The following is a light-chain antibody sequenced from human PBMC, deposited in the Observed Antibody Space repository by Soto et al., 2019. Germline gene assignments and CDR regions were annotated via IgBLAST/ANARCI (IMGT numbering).Light chain of an antibody. CDR3: QQHASYPRD. V-gene: IGKV1-17*03. Sequence: DIKMTQSPSALSAADGDRVTITCRASQDISNRLGWFQQRPGKAPKRLIYSASGLETGVPSRFSGTGSGTEFTLTISSLQPEDFATYYCQQHASYPRDFGQGTNVDI. CDR1: QDISNR. CDR2: SAS. J-gene: IGKJ1*01.